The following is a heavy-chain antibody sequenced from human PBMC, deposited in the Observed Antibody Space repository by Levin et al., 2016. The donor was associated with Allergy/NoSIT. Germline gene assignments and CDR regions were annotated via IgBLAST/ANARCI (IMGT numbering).Heavy chain of an antibody. CDR3: TRKTPEYFSMDV. V-gene: IGHV3-21*01. J-gene: IGHJ6*03. D-gene: IGHD2/OR15-2a*01. Sequence: GESLKISCSVSGFPFRSFAMSWVRQAPGKGLEWVSSMSETGRYTDYADSMKGRLFISRDNTRGSLFLQINSLRVDDSAVYYCTRKTPEYFSMDVWGKGTTVTVSS. CDR1: GFPFRSFA. CDR2: MSETGRYT.